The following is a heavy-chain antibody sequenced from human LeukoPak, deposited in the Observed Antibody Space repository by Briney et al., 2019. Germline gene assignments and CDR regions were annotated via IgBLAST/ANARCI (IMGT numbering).Heavy chain of an antibody. D-gene: IGHD3-10*01. CDR1: GFTFSRYN. J-gene: IGHJ6*02. CDR2: ISTTSTTI. CDR3: ARVGDYDGSGSYYYYGMDV. Sequence: GGSLRLSCAASGFTFSRYNMNWVRQAPGKGLEWVSYISTTSTTIYYADSVKGRFTISRDNAKNSLYLQMNSLRAEDTAVYYCARVGDYDGSGSYYYYGMDVWGLGTTVTVSS. V-gene: IGHV3-48*04.